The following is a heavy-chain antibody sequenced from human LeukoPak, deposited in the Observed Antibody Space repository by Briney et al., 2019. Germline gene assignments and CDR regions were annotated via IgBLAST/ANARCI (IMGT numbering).Heavy chain of an antibody. Sequence: GASVKVSCKASGYTLTGYYMHWVRQAPGQGLEWMGWINPNSGGTNYAQKFQGRVTMTRDTSISTAYMELSRLRSDDTAVYYCAREAGDYYYGMDVWGQGTTVTVSS. D-gene: IGHD6-25*01. J-gene: IGHJ6*02. CDR2: INPNSGGT. CDR1: GYTLTGYY. V-gene: IGHV1-2*02. CDR3: AREAGDYYYGMDV.